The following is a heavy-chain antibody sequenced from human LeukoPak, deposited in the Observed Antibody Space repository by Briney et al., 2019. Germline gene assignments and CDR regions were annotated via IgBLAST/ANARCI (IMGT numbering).Heavy chain of an antibody. D-gene: IGHD3-10*01. CDR1: GYTFTSYA. V-gene: IGHV1-3*01. J-gene: IGHJ4*02. Sequence: ASVKVSCKASGYTFTSYAMHWVRQAPGQRLEWMGWINAGNGNTKYSQKFQGRVTITRDTSASTAYMELSSLRSEDTAVYYCARDALYEFGEFHFDYWGQETLVTVSS. CDR3: ARDALYEFGEFHFDY. CDR2: INAGNGNT.